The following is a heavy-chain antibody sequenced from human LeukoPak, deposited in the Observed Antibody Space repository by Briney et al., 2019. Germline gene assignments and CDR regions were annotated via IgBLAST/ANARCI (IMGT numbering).Heavy chain of an antibody. CDR3: ARDAGIAAAGPYLGY. CDR1: GYTFTGYY. D-gene: IGHD6-13*01. V-gene: IGHV1-2*02. Sequence: GASVKVSCKASGYTFTGYYMHWVRQAPGQGLEWMGWISPNSGGTNYAQKFQGRVTMTRDTSISTAYMELSRLRSDDTAVYYCARDAGIAAAGPYLGYWGQGTLVTVSS. J-gene: IGHJ4*02. CDR2: ISPNSGGT.